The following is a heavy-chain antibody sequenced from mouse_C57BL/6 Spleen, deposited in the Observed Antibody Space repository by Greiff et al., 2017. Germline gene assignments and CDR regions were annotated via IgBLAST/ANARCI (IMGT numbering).Heavy chain of an antibody. CDR2: ISDGGSYT. CDR3: ARRDYGSHYFDY. Sequence: EVQVVESGGGLVKPGGSLKLSCAASGFTFSSYAMSWVRQTPEKRLEWVATISDGGSYTYYPDNVKGRFTISRDNAKNNLYLQMSHLKSEDTAMYYCARRDYGSHYFDYWGQGTTLTVSS. V-gene: IGHV5-4*01. CDR1: GFTFSSYA. J-gene: IGHJ2*01. D-gene: IGHD1-1*01.